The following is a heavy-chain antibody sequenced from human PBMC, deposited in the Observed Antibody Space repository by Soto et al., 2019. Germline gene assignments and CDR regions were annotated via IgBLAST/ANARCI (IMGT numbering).Heavy chain of an antibody. J-gene: IGHJ4*02. V-gene: IGHV3-73*01. CDR1: GFTFSGSS. D-gene: IGHD2-15*01. Sequence: PGGSLRLSCAASGFTFSGSSVHWVRQASGEGLEWVGRIRNKANSYATAYAAPVRGRFTISRDDSKNTAFLQMNSLNTEDTAVYYCISHSPEDMIRTWGQGTLVTVSS. CDR3: ISHSPEDMIRT. CDR2: IRNKANSYAT.